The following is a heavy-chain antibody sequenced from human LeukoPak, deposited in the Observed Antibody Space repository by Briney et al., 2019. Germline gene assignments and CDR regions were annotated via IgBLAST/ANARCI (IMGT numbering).Heavy chain of an antibody. CDR1: GYTFTGYY. CDR2: IIPNSRGT. D-gene: IGHD2-2*01. J-gene: IGHJ6*02. V-gene: IGHV1-2*02. CDR3: ARGDGVEVPAHENYYGMHV. Sequence: ASVKVSCTASGYTFTGYYMDWVRDWTGQGLEWGGWIIPNSRGTNYAQKFQGRITMTSDTSISTAYMELSRLRSDDTAVYYCARGDGVEVPAHENYYGMHVWGQGPTVTVPS.